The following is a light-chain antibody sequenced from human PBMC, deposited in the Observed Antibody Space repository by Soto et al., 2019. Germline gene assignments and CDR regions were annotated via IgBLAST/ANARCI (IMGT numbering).Light chain of an antibody. J-gene: IGLJ1*01. CDR1: SSDVGGYEY. V-gene: IGLV2-14*01. CDR3: ASITRSSTSV. CDR2: DVT. Sequence: QSALSQPASVSGSPRQSITISCTGTSSDVGGYEYVSWYQHQPDKAPKLIIYDVTNRPSGVSTRFSGSKSGNTASLTISGIQTEDEADYYCASITRSSTSVFGTATTVTVL.